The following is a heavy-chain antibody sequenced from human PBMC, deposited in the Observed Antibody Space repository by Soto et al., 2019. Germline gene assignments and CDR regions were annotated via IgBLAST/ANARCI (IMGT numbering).Heavy chain of an antibody. Sequence: SETLSLTCTVSGGSMRSTNYYWGWIRQPPGKGLEWIGNVFFNGITFYKPSLESRVSISVDTSKSQFSLRLNSVTAADTAVYYCVRQVGDYYFDHGGQGTTV. CDR3: VRQVGDYYFDH. CDR2: VFFNGIT. D-gene: IGHD4-17*01. CDR1: GGSMRSTNYY. V-gene: IGHV4-39*01. J-gene: IGHJ4*02.